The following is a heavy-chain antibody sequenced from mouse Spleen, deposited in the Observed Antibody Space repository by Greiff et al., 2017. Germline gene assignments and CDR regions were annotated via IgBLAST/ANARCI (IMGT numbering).Heavy chain of an antibody. D-gene: IGHD2-1*01. CDR2: IDPSDSYT. Sequence: VQLQQSGAELVKPGASVKLSCKASGYTFTSYWMQWVKQRPGQGLEWIGEIDPSDSYTNYNQKFKGKATLTVDTSSSTAYMQLSSLTSEDSAVYYCARPSYGNSFDYWGQGTTLTVSS. V-gene: IGHV1-50*01. CDR1: GYTFTSYW. CDR3: ARPSYGNSFDY. J-gene: IGHJ2*01.